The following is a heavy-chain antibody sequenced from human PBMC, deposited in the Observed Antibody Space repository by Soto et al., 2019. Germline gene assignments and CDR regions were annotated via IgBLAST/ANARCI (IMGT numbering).Heavy chain of an antibody. V-gene: IGHV1-18*04. CDR1: GYTFTSYG. Sequence: QVQLVQSGAEVKKPGASVKVSCKASGYTFTSYGISWVRQAPGQGLEWMGWISAYNGNTNYAQKLQGRVTMTTDTSTSTAYMERRSLRSDDTAVYYCVRAGLGRDIVVVPAAWGQGTLVTVSS. CDR2: ISAYNGNT. D-gene: IGHD2-2*01. CDR3: VRAGLGRDIVVVPAA. J-gene: IGHJ5*02.